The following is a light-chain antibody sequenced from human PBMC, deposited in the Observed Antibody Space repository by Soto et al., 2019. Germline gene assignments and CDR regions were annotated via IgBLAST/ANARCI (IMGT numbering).Light chain of an antibody. Sequence: ETVMTQSPATLSVSPGERATLSCRASQSVRSNVAWYQQKPGQAPRLLISGASTRATSIPARFSGSGSGTEFTLTISSLQSEDLAIYYCQQYNNWPPYTFGQGTKLEIK. CDR2: GAS. J-gene: IGKJ2*01. CDR1: QSVRSN. V-gene: IGKV3-15*01. CDR3: QQYNNWPPYT.